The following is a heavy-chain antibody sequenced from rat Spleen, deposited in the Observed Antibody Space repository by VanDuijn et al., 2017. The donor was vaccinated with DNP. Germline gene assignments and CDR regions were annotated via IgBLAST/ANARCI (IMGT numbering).Heavy chain of an antibody. Sequence: QVQLKESGPGLVQPSQTLSLTCTVSGFSLTSYNVHWVRQPTGKGLEWMGIIWTGGSTDYNSALKSRLTISRDTSKSQVFLKMNSLQTEDTAMYFCATGYGGFFLPFDYWGQGVMVTVSS. V-gene: IGHV2-30*01. D-gene: IGHD1-11*01. CDR3: ATGYGGFFLPFDY. CDR2: IWTGGST. CDR1: GFSLTSYN. J-gene: IGHJ2*01.